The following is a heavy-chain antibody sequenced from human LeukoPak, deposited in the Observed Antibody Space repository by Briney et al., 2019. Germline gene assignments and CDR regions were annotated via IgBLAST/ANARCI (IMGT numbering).Heavy chain of an antibody. V-gene: IGHV3-23*01. CDR1: GFTFGTSA. D-gene: IGHD6-13*01. Sequence: GGSLRLSCAASGFTFGTSAMSWGRQAAGKGPEWVSTFGRSGSDTYSPDSVKGRFTISRANSKYTLYLQMNSLRDEDTAVYYCAKGSLGSWYYFDYWGQGTLVTVSS. J-gene: IGHJ4*02. CDR2: FGRSGSDT. CDR3: AKGSLGSWYYFDY.